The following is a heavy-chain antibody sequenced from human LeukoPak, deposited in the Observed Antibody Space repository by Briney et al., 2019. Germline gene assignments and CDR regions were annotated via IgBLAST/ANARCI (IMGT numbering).Heavy chain of an antibody. D-gene: IGHD1-14*01. V-gene: IGHV3-7*05. Sequence: GGSLRLSCAASGFTFTAYWMTRVRQAPGKGLEWVAHLKQDGSEKYYVDSVKGRFTISRDNAKKSLNLQMNSLRAEDTAVYYCARGGATIDSWGQGTLVTVSS. J-gene: IGHJ4*02. CDR2: LKQDGSEK. CDR3: ARGGATIDS. CDR1: GFTFTAYW.